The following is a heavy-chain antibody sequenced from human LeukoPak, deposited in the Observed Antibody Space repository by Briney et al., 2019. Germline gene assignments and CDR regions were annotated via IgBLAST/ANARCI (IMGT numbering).Heavy chain of an antibody. CDR1: GFIFSSYG. CDR2: ISGSGGST. CDR3: ARLISGNSARGAWYAFDI. Sequence: GGTLRLSCVASGFIFSSYGMSWVRQAPGKGLEWVSAISGSGGSTYYADSVKGRFTISRDNSKNTLYLQMNSLRAEDTAVYYCARLISGNSARGAWYAFDIWGQGTMVTVSS. V-gene: IGHV3-23*01. J-gene: IGHJ3*02. D-gene: IGHD4-23*01.